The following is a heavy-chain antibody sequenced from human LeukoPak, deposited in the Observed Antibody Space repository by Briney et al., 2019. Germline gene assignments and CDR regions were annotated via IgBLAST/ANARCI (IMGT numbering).Heavy chain of an antibody. CDR3: AREQEYSSGFNAFDY. Sequence: PSETLSLTCTVSGYSISSGYYWGWIRQPPGKGLEWIGSIYHSGSTYYNPSLKSRVTISVDTSKNQFSLKLSSVTAADTAVYYCAREQEYSSGFNAFDYWGQGTLVTVSS. J-gene: IGHJ4*02. CDR1: GYSISSGYY. V-gene: IGHV4-38-2*02. CDR2: IYHSGST. D-gene: IGHD6-19*01.